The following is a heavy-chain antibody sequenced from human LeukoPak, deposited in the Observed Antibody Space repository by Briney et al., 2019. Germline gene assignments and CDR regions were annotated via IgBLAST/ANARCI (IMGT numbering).Heavy chain of an antibody. D-gene: IGHD5-18*01. CDR2: IYHSGST. CDR3: ARGRYSYGPWGVYYYYYMDV. V-gene: IGHV4-38-2*02. J-gene: IGHJ6*03. Sequence: SETLSLTCTVSGYSISSGYYWGWIRQPPGKGLEWIGSIYHSGSTYYNPSLKSRVTISVDTSKNQFSLKLSSVTAADTAVYYCARGRYSYGPWGVYYYYYMDVWGKGTTVTVSS. CDR1: GYSISSGYY.